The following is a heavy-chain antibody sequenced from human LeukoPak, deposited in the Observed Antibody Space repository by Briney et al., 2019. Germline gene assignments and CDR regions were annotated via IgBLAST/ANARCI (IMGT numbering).Heavy chain of an antibody. CDR3: ARSGGLFYFDF. J-gene: IGHJ4*02. CDR2: IYYGGST. D-gene: IGHD4-23*01. V-gene: IGHV4-61*01. CDR1: GGPISSSSYY. Sequence: SETLSLTCTVSGGPISSSSYYWSWIRLPPGKGLEWIAYIYYGGSTNYNPSLKSRVTISVDTSKNQFSLKLSSVTAADSAFYYCARSGGLFYFDFWGQGTLVTVSS.